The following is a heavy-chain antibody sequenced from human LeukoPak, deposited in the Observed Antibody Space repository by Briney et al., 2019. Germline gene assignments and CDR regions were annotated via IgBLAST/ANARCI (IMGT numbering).Heavy chain of an antibody. Sequence: PGGSLRLSCAASGFTFDDYSMSWVRQAPGKGLEWVSGINWNGGSTGYADSVEGRFTISRDNANNSLYLQMNSLRAEDTALYYCAKAGCTTSICYANYWGQGTLVTVSS. D-gene: IGHD2-8*01. CDR1: GFTFDDYS. CDR2: INWNGGST. J-gene: IGHJ4*02. CDR3: AKAGCTTSICYANY. V-gene: IGHV3-20*04.